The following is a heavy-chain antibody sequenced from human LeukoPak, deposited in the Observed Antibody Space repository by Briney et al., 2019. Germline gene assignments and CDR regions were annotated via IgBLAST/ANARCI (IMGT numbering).Heavy chain of an antibody. CDR1: GFPFSGYG. J-gene: IGHJ4*02. Sequence: GGSLRLSCAASGFPFSGYGMNWVRQAPGKGLEWVTVISDDAGNEDYTDSVKGRFTISRDNSKNILYLQMNSLRVEDTAVYYCAKGVASSIWNAMDVWGQGTLVTVSS. CDR2: ISDDAGNE. V-gene: IGHV3-30*18. D-gene: IGHD1-1*01. CDR3: AKGVASSIWNAMDV.